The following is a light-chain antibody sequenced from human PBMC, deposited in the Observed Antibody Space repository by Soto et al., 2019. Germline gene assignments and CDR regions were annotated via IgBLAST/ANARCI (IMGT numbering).Light chain of an antibody. V-gene: IGLV2-14*01. CDR2: GVT. J-gene: IGLJ1*01. Sequence: QSALTQPASVSGSPGQSITISCTGTSSDVGGYNYVSWYQQHPGKAPKLMIYGVTNRPSWVSSRCSGSRSGNTASLTISGLKAEDEAEYFCNSYTSSSTFVFVTGTKLTVL. CDR3: NSYTSSSTFV. CDR1: SSDVGGYNY.